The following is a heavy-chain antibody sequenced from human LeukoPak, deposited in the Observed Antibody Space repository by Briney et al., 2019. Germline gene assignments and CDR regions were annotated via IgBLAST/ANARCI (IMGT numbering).Heavy chain of an antibody. D-gene: IGHD3-3*01. Sequence: PSETLSLTYTVSGGSISSYYWSWIRQPPGKGLEWIGYIYTSGSTNYNPSLKSRVTISVDTSKNQFSLKLSSVTAADTAVYYCARLSLLYYDFWSGYSNWFDPWGQGTLVTVSS. CDR1: GGSISSYY. V-gene: IGHV4-4*09. J-gene: IGHJ5*02. CDR2: IYTSGST. CDR3: ARLSLLYYDFWSGYSNWFDP.